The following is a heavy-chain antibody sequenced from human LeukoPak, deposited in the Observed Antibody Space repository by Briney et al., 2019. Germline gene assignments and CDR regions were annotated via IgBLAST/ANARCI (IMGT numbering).Heavy chain of an antibody. V-gene: IGHV3-7*01. CDR3: ARSYGSGSPVGY. D-gene: IGHD3-10*01. CDR2: IKQDGSEK. Sequence: GGSLRLSCAASGFTFSSYWISWVRQAPGKGLEWVANIKQDGSEKYYVDSVKGRFTISRDNAKNSLYLQMNSLRAEDTAVYYCARSYGSGSPVGYWGQGNLVTVSS. CDR1: GFTFSSYW. J-gene: IGHJ4*02.